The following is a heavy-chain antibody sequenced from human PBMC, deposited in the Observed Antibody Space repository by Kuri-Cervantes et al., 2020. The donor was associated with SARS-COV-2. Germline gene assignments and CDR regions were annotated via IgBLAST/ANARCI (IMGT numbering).Heavy chain of an antibody. CDR1: GFIVSSSY. Sequence: GESLKISCAASGFIVSSSYMSWVRQAPGKGLEWVSIIYAGGGTYYADSAKGQFTISRDISKNTVFLQMNRLRPEDTAVYYCARSCTYARCSEYFQHWGQGTLVTVSS. J-gene: IGHJ1*01. V-gene: IGHV3-66*02. D-gene: IGHD2-8*01. CDR3: ARSCTYARCSEYFQH. CDR2: IYAGGGT.